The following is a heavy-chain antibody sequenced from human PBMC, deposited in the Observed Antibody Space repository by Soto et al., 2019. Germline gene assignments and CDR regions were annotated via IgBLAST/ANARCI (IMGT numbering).Heavy chain of an antibody. D-gene: IGHD3-16*02. Sequence: QVHLVQSGTKVKKPGSSVKVSCKASGGTFSSSGFSWVRQAPGQGLEWMGMIVPSLDTTNYAQKFQARVTITADEVTSTAYMELRSLRSEHTAVYYCARWPQPRYTADPYAVDVWGQGTRVIVSS. CDR2: IVPSLDTT. CDR1: GGTFSSSG. J-gene: IGHJ6*02. CDR3: ARWPQPRYTADPYAVDV. V-gene: IGHV1-69*11.